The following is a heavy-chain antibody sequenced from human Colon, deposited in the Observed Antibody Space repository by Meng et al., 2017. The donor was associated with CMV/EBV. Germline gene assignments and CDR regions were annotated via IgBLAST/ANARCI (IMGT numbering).Heavy chain of an antibody. J-gene: IGHJ4*02. D-gene: IGHD6-19*01. Sequence: GGSLRLSCSTSGFTFDDYALAWVRQPLGKGLEWVGFSRSREFSGTREYAASLKDRFTISRDSSRNVLFLQMDGLQTDDTAVYFCARGRTGSGWKYYFDHWGRGTLVTVSS. CDR2: SRSREFSGTR. CDR3: ARGRTGSGWKYYFDH. CDR1: GFTFDDYA. V-gene: IGHV3-49*04.